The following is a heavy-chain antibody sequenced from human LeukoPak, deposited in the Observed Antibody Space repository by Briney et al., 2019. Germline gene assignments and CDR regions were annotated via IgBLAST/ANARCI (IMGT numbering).Heavy chain of an antibody. V-gene: IGHV4-39*01. D-gene: IGHD5-18*01. Sequence: SETLSLTCTVSGDSISSSISYWGWIRQPPGEGLEWIGSIYYSGSTHYNPSLKSPVFISVDTSKNQFSLKLSSVTAADTAVYYCARNHTHEGYGYYFDYWGQGTLITVSS. CDR1: GDSISSSISY. CDR2: IYYSGST. CDR3: ARNHTHEGYGYYFDY. J-gene: IGHJ4*02.